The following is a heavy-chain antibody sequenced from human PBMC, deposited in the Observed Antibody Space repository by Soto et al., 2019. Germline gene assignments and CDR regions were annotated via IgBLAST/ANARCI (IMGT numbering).Heavy chain of an antibody. CDR1: GFTFSSYA. D-gene: IGHD1-26*01. CDR2: ISYDGSNK. J-gene: IGHJ4*02. V-gene: IGHV3-30-3*01. Sequence: GGSLRLSCAASGFTFSSYAMHWVRQAPGKGLEWVAVISYDGSNKYYADSVKGRFTISRDNSKNTLYLQMNSLRAEDTAVYYCARELGVGATPTYYFDYWGQGTLVTVSS. CDR3: ARELGVGATPTYYFDY.